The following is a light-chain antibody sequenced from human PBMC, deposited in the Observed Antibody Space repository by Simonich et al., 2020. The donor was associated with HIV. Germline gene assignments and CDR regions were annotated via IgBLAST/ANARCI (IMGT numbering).Light chain of an antibody. V-gene: IGKV2D-29*02. CDR1: QSLLHSDGKTY. Sequence: DIVMTQTPLSLSVPPGQPASISCKSSQSLLHSDGKTYLYWYLQKPGQSPHLVIYEVSNRFAGVPERFSGSGSGTDFTLKISRVEAEDVGIYYCAQSVQLPLTFGGGTKVEIK. J-gene: IGKJ4*01. CDR3: AQSVQLPLT. CDR2: EVS.